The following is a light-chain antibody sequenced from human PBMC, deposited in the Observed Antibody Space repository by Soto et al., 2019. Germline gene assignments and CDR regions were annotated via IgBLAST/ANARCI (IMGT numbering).Light chain of an antibody. J-gene: IGKJ4*01. CDR2: GIS. Sequence: TQSPGTLSLSPGDRATLSCRASQSLTSYLAWYQQKPDQAPRLLIYGISTRATDIPARFSGSGSGTEFTLTISSLQSEDFAVYYCQQYNNWPLTFGGGTKVDIK. CDR3: QQYNNWPLT. CDR1: QSLTSY. V-gene: IGKV3-15*01.